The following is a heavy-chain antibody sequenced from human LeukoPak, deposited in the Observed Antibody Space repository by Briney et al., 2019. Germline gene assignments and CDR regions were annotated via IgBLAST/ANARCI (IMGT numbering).Heavy chain of an antibody. CDR1: GFTFSIYE. Sequence: GGSLRLSCAASGFTFSIYEMNWVRQAPGKGLEWVSSSSGSTIYYADSVKGRFTISRDNAKNSLYLQMNSLRAEDTAIYYCAREDSSGLDYWGQGTLVTVSS. CDR3: AREDSSGLDY. J-gene: IGHJ4*02. D-gene: IGHD6-19*01. CDR2: SSSGSTI. V-gene: IGHV3-48*03.